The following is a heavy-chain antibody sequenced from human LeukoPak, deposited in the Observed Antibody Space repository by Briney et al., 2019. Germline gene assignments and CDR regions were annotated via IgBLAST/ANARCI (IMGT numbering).Heavy chain of an antibody. Sequence: GGSLRLSCAASGFTFSSYAMSWVRQAPGKGLEWVSAISGSGGSTYYADSVKGRFTISRDNSKNTLYLQMNSLRAEDTAVYYCAKAVWYCSGGSCYSSYYYYYMDVWGKGTTVTVSS. CDR1: GFTFSSYA. V-gene: IGHV3-23*01. D-gene: IGHD2-15*01. CDR2: ISGSGGST. CDR3: AKAVWYCSGGSCYSSYYYYYMDV. J-gene: IGHJ6*03.